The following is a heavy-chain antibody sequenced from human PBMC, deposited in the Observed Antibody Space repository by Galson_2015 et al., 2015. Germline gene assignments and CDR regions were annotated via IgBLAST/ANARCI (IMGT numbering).Heavy chain of an antibody. J-gene: IGHJ6*02. CDR3: ARGQDGYSSSWYLPYYYGMDV. V-gene: IGHV7-4-1*02. Sequence: SCKASGYTFTGYAMNWVRQAPGQGLEWMGWINTNTGNPTYAQGFTGRFVFSLDTSVGTAYLQISSLKAEDTAVYYCARGQDGYSSSWYLPYYYGMDVWGQGTTVTVSS. CDR1: GYTFTGYA. CDR2: INTNTGNP. D-gene: IGHD6-13*01.